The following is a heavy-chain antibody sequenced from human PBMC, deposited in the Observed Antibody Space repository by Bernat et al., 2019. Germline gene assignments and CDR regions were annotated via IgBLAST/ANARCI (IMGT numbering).Heavy chain of an antibody. J-gene: IGHJ4*02. V-gene: IGHV3-73*01. CDR2: IRSKANSYAT. CDR1: GFTFSGSA. CDR3: TSFASAVGGWYID. Sequence: EVQLVESGGGLVQPGGSLKLSCAASGFTFSGSAMHWVRQASGKGLEWVGRIRSKANSYATAYAASVTGRFTISRDDSKNTAYLQMNSLKTEDTAVYYCTSFASAVGGWYIDWGQGTLVTVSS. D-gene: IGHD6-19*01.